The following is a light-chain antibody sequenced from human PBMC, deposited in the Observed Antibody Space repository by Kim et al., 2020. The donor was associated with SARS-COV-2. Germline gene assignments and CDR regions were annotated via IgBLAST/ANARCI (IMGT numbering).Light chain of an antibody. Sequence: DIQMTQSPSSLSASVGDRVTITCQVSQDISNYLNWYQQKPGKAPKLLIYDASNLETGVPSRFSGSGSGTDFTFTINSLQPEDIATYYCQQYNSLPRFGQGTKLEI. V-gene: IGKV1-33*01. CDR3: QQYNSLPR. CDR1: QDISNY. J-gene: IGKJ2*01. CDR2: DAS.